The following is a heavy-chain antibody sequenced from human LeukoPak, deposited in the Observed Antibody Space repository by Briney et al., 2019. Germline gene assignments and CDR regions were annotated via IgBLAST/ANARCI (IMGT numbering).Heavy chain of an antibody. CDR1: GGTFSSYA. D-gene: IGHD3-3*01. CDR2: IIPILGIA. V-gene: IGHV1-69*04. Sequence: SVKVSFTASGGTFSSYAISWVRQAPGQGLEWMGRIIPILGIANYAQKFQGRVTITADKSTSTAYMELSSLRSEDTAVYYCARVAEYYDFWSGKGNLDYWGQGTLVTVSS. CDR3: ARVAEYYDFWSGKGNLDY. J-gene: IGHJ4*02.